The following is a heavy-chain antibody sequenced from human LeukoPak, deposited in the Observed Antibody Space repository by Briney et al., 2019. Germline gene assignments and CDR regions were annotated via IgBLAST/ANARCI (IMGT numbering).Heavy chain of an antibody. D-gene: IGHD3-22*01. V-gene: IGHV4-59*12. CDR2: IYYSGST. CDR3: ARAIPYDSSGYYFRWTHFDY. Sequence: SETLSLTCTVSGGSISSYYWSWIRQPPGKGLEWIGYIYYSGSTNYNPSLKSRVTISVDTSKNQFSLKLSSVTAADTAVYYCARAIPYDSSGYYFRWTHFDYWGQGTLVTVSP. J-gene: IGHJ4*02. CDR1: GGSISSYY.